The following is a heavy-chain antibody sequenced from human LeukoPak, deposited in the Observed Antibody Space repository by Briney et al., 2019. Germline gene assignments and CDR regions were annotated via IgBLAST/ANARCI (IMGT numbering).Heavy chain of an antibody. J-gene: IGHJ3*02. Sequence: GGSLRLSCAASGFTFSSNYMSWVRQAPGKGLEWVSVFYSGGSTYYAESVKGRFTISRDNSKNTLYLQMNGLRAEDTAVYYCARYYDSSGYTPGAFDIWGQGTMVTVSS. CDR2: FYSGGST. CDR3: ARYYDSSGYTPGAFDI. V-gene: IGHV3-53*01. D-gene: IGHD3-22*01. CDR1: GFTFSSNY.